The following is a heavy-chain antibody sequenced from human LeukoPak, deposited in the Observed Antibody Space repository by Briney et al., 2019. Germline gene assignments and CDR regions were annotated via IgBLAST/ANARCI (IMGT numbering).Heavy chain of an antibody. J-gene: IGHJ4*02. CDR2: IRSDGSNK. Sequence: GGSLRLSCAASGFTFSSYGMHWVRQSPGKGLEWVAFIRSDGSNKYYADSVKGRFTISRDNSKNTLYLQMNSLRAEDTAVYYCAKGLVGATTFDYWGQGTLVTVSS. CDR3: AKGLVGATTFDY. V-gene: IGHV3-30*02. D-gene: IGHD1-26*01. CDR1: GFTFSSYG.